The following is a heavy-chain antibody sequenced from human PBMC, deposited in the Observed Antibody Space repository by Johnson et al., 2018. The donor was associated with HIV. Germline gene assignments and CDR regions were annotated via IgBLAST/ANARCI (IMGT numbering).Heavy chain of an antibody. CDR3: AKEFRLGYPPQIDAFDI. Sequence: QVQLVESGGGVVQPGGSLRLSCAASGFTFSSYGMHWVRQAPGKGLEWVSAISGSGGSTYYADSVKGQFTISRDNSKNTLYLQMNSLRAEDTAVYYCAKEFRLGYPPQIDAFDIWGQGTMVTVSS. V-gene: IGHV3-NL1*01. CDR1: GFTFSSYG. J-gene: IGHJ3*02. CDR2: ISGSGGST. D-gene: IGHD3-9*01.